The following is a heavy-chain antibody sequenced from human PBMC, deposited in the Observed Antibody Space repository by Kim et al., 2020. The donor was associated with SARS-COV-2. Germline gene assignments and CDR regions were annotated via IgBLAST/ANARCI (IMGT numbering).Heavy chain of an antibody. J-gene: IGHJ5*02. CDR1: GGSFSGYY. CDR2: INHSGST. Sequence: SETLSLTCAVYGGSFSGYYWSWIRQPPGKGLEWIGEINHSGSTNYNPSLKSRVTISVDTSKNQFSLKLSSVTAADTAVYYCARGCRGYSHWFDPWGQGTLVTVSS. D-gene: IGHD5-18*01. CDR3: ARGCRGYSHWFDP. V-gene: IGHV4-34*01.